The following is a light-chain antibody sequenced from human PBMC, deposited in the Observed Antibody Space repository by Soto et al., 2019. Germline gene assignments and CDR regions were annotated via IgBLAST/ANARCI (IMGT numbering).Light chain of an antibody. V-gene: IGKV2-28*01. CDR1: QTLLHSNGYNY. Sequence: DIVMTQSPLSLPVTPGEPASISCRSSQTLLHSNGYNYLDWYLQKPGQSPQLLIYLGSNRASGVPDRFSGSGSGTGFTLKISRVEADDVGVYYSMQSLHFPWTFGLGTKVDIK. CDR3: MQSLHFPWT. J-gene: IGKJ1*01. CDR2: LGS.